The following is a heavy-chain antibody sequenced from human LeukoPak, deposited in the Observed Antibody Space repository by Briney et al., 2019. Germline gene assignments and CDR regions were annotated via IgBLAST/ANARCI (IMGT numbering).Heavy chain of an antibody. V-gene: IGHV1-69*04. CDR3: ARDVPGRFRYFDL. CDR1: GYNFLSHD. J-gene: IGHJ2*01. CDR2: IIPILGIA. D-gene: IGHD1-26*01. Sequence: SVKVSCKASGYNFLSHDINWVRQAPGQGLEWMGRIIPILGIANYAQKFQGRVTITADKSTSTAYMELSSLRSEDAAVYYCARDVPGRFRYFDLWGRGTLVTVSS.